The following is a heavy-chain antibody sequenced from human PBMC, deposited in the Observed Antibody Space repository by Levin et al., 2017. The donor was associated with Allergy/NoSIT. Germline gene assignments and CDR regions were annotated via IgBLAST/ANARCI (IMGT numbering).Heavy chain of an antibody. J-gene: IGHJ6*02. CDR2: ISSRSSIT. CDR1: GFTFSDYS. V-gene: IGHV3-48*01. Sequence: GGSLRLSCAASGFTFSDYSMTWVRQAPGKGLEWVSYISSRSSITYYADSVQGRFGISRDNAKNSLYLQMNSLTAEDTAVYYCARVADDIVVVTAIFVYYYAMDVWGQGTTVTVSS. CDR3: ARVADDIVVVTAIFVYYYAMDV. D-gene: IGHD2-21*02.